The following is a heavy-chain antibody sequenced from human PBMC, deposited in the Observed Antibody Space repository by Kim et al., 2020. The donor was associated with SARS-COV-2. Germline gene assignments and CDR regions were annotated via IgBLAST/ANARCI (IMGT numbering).Heavy chain of an antibody. Sequence: GGSLRLSCAASGFTFDDYAMHWVRQAPGKGLEWVSGISWNSGSIGYADSVKGRFTISRDNAKNSLYLQMNSLRAEDTALYYCAKDSSPLIAAADFSGAMDVWGQGTTVTVSS. V-gene: IGHV3-9*01. CDR1: GFTFDDYA. J-gene: IGHJ6*02. CDR3: AKDSSPLIAAADFSGAMDV. CDR2: ISWNSGSI. D-gene: IGHD6-13*01.